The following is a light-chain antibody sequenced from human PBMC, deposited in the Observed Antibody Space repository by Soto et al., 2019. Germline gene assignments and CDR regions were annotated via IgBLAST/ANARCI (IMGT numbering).Light chain of an antibody. Sequence: DVQLTQSPSSLAASVGDRVTITCRASQSISVYLNWYQQKPGKAPKLLIYATSTLHSGAPSRFSGGGSGTHFSLTISSLQPEDFATYYCQQSYNTPPWTFGQGTEVEVK. CDR1: QSISVY. V-gene: IGKV1-39*01. CDR3: QQSYNTPPWT. CDR2: ATS. J-gene: IGKJ1*01.